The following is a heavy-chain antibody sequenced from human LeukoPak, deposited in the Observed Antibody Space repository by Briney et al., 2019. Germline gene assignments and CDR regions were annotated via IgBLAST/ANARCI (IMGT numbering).Heavy chain of an antibody. CDR2: INSDGSST. Sequence: GGSLRLSCAASGFTFSSYWMHWVRQAPGKGLVWVSRINSDGSSTSYADSVKGRFTISRDNAKNTLYLQMNSLRAEDTAVYHCARELITMVRGVDYYYGMDVWGQGTTVTVSS. J-gene: IGHJ6*02. V-gene: IGHV3-74*01. CDR3: ARELITMVRGVDYYYGMDV. CDR1: GFTFSSYW. D-gene: IGHD3-10*01.